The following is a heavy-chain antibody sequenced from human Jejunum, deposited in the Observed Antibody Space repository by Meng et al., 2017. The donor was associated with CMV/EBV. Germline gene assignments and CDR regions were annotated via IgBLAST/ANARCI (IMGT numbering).Heavy chain of an antibody. Sequence: KVSEYTFTDYDMHWVQQAPEKGLEWMGLVDPEDGETIYAEKFQGRVTITADTSMGIAYMELSSLRSEDTAIYYCATTSYSRLNWFDPWGQGTLVTVSS. CDR1: EYTFTDYD. CDR3: ATTSYSRLNWFDP. D-gene: IGHD2-2*02. J-gene: IGHJ5*02. CDR2: VDPEDGET. V-gene: IGHV1-69-2*01.